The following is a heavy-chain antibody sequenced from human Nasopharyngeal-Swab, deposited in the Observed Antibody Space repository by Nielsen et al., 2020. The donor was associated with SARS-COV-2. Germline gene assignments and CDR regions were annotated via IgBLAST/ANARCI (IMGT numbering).Heavy chain of an antibody. Sequence: GGSLRLSCAGSAFTFSHYAMSWVRQAPGKGLGWVSAIRVSGDNTYYADSVQGRFTISRDNPKNKLYLQMNSLRAKDTAVYYCAKPHLRYYDWLLFDYWGQGALVTVSS. D-gene: IGHD3-9*01. CDR1: AFTFSHYA. CDR3: AKPHLRYYDWLLFDY. V-gene: IGHV3-23*01. J-gene: IGHJ4*02. CDR2: IRVSGDNT.